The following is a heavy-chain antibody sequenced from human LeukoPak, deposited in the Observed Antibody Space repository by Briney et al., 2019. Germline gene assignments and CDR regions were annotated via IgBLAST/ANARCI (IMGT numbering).Heavy chain of an antibody. V-gene: IGHV3-15*01. J-gene: IGHJ4*02. CDR2: IKSKTDGGTT. CDR3: TTDSSGYNTFDY. CDR1: GFTFSNAW. Sequence: GGSLRLSCAASGFTFSNAWMSWLRQAPGKGLEWVGRIKSKTDGGTTDYAAPVKGRFTISRNDSKNTLYLQMNSLKTEDTAVYYCTTDSSGYNTFDYWGQGTLVTVSS. D-gene: IGHD3-22*01.